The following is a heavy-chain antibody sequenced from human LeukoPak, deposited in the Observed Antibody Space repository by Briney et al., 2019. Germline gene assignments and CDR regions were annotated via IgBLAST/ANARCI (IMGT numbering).Heavy chain of an antibody. V-gene: IGHV1-69*05. CDR1: GGSFSSYA. CDR2: IIPIFGTA. CDR3: ASLYDILGPGCGDY. D-gene: IGHD3-9*01. Sequence: SSVKVSCKASGGSFSSYAISWVRQAPGPGLGWMGRIIPIFGTANYAQKFQGRVTITTDESTSTAYMELSSRRCEDTAVYYCASLYDILGPGCGDYWGQGTLVTVSS. J-gene: IGHJ4*02.